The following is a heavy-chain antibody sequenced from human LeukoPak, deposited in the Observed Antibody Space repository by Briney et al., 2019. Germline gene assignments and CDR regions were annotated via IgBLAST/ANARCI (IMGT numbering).Heavy chain of an antibody. D-gene: IGHD5-18*01. V-gene: IGHV3-21*01. CDR2: ISSSSSYI. CDR3: ARVWNSYGYYDAFDI. CDR1: GFAFSSYS. J-gene: IGHJ3*02. Sequence: GGSLRLSCAASGFAFSSYSMNWVRQAPGKGLEWVSSISSSSSYIYYADSVKGRFTISRDNAKNSLYLQMNSLRAEDTAVYYCARVWNSYGYYDAFDIWGRGTMVTVSS.